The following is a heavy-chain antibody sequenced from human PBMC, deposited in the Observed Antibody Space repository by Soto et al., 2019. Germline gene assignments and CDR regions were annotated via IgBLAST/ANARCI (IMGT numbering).Heavy chain of an antibody. J-gene: IGHJ6*02. CDR2: ISSSSSTI. CDR1: GFTFSSYS. D-gene: IGHD5-12*01. V-gene: IGHV3-48*01. CDR3: ARADRRYARGYYYSGMDV. Sequence: EVQLVESGGGLVQPGGSLRLSCAASGFTFSSYSMNWVRQAPGKGLEWVSYISSSSSTIYYADSVKGRFTISRDNAKNSLYLQMNSLRAEDSAVYYCARADRRYARGYYYSGMDVWGRGSTVTVSS.